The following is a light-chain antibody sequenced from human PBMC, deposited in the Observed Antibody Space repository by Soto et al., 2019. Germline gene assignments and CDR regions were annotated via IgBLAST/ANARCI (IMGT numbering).Light chain of an antibody. Sequence: EILMTPSPATLSVSPGERATVSCRASQSVSSNLAWYQQKPGQAPRLLIYGASTRATGIPARFSGSGSGTEFTLTISSLQSEDFAVYYCQQYGSSPRTFGQGTKVDIK. J-gene: IGKJ1*01. CDR2: GAS. V-gene: IGKV3-15*01. CDR3: QQYGSSPRT. CDR1: QSVSSN.